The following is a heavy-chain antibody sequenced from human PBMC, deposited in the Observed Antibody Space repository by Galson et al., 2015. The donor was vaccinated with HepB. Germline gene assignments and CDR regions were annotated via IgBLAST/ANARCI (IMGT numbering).Heavy chain of an antibody. Sequence: SLRLSCAASGFTFSGYYMSWIRQAPGKGLEWLSYISGDSSNLYCADSVKGRFTISRDNAKNSLYLQVSFLRAEDTAVYYCARGYSVAGSVYFDSWGQGTLVTVSS. CDR3: ARGYSVAGSVYFDS. V-gene: IGHV3-11*01. CDR1: GFTFSGYY. D-gene: IGHD6-19*01. J-gene: IGHJ4*02. CDR2: ISGDSSNL.